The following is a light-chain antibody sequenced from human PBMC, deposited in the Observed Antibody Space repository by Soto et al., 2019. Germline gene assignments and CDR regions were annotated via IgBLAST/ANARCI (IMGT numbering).Light chain of an antibody. CDR1: SSDVGTYNY. CDR2: DVT. CDR3: CSYAGSSSFRVL. V-gene: IGLV2-11*01. J-gene: IGLJ2*01. Sequence: QSALTQPPSASGSPGQSVTISCTGTSSDVGTYNYVSWYQQHPGKAPKLIIYDVTKRPSGVPDRFSGSKSGNTASLIISGLQAADEAEYYCCCCSYAGSSSFRVLFGGGTQLTVL.